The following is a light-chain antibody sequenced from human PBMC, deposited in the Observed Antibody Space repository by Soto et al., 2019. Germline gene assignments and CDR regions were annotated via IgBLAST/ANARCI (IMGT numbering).Light chain of an antibody. CDR3: SSYTSSNTYV. CDR1: SSDVGAYNY. J-gene: IGLJ1*01. Sequence: QSALTQPASVSGSPGQSITISCTGVSSDVGAYNYVSWYQQHPGKAPKLMIYEVSNRPSGVSNRFSGSKSGNTASLTISGLQAEDEADYYCSSYTSSNTYVFGTGTKLTVL. CDR2: EVS. V-gene: IGLV2-14*01.